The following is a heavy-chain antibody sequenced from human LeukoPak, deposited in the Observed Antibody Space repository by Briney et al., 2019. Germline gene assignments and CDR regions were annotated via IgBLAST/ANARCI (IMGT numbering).Heavy chain of an antibody. D-gene: IGHD3-3*01. Sequence: SVKVSCKASGYTFTSYGISWVRQAPGQGLEWMGVFIPILGTANSTQNFQDRVTITADISTNTAYLELTSLRSEDTAVYFCAGIPVFGVVLHQVPVWGKGTTVTVSS. J-gene: IGHJ6*04. CDR1: GYTFTSYG. CDR3: AGIPVFGVVLHQVPV. CDR2: FIPILGTA. V-gene: IGHV1-69*10.